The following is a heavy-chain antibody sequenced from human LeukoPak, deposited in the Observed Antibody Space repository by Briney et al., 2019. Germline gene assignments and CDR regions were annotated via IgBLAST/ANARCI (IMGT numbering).Heavy chain of an antibody. CDR2: ISAYNGNT. V-gene: IGHV1-18*01. CDR3: ARVGRSSSWYDYYYYMDV. D-gene: IGHD6-13*01. J-gene: IGHJ6*03. CDR1: GYTFTSYG. Sequence: ASVKVCCKASGYTFTSYGISWVRQAPGQGLEWMGWISAYNGNTNYAQKLQGRVTMTTDTSTSTAYMELRSLRSDDTAVYYCARVGRSSSWYDYYYYMDVWGKGTTVTVSS.